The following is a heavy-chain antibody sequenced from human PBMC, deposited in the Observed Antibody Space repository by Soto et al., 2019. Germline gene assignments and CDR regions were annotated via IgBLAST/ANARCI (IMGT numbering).Heavy chain of an antibody. CDR1: GYTFTGYY. CDR2: INPNSGGT. Sequence: ASVKVSCKASGYTFTGYYMHWVRQAPGQGLEWMGWINPNSGGTNYAQKLQGWVTMTRDTSISTAYMELSRLRSDDTAVYYCARGGVVVVPAAMDWFDPWGQGTLVTVSS. V-gene: IGHV1-2*04. CDR3: ARGGVVVVPAAMDWFDP. J-gene: IGHJ5*02. D-gene: IGHD2-2*01.